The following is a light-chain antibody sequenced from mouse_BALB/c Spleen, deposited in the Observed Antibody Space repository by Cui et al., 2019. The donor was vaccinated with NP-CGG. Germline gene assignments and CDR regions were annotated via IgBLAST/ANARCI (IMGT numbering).Light chain of an antibody. CDR2: GTN. CDR1: TGAVTTSNY. V-gene: IGLV1*01. CDR3: ALWYSNHWV. Sequence: QFVVSQESPHTTAPGETVTLTCRSSTGAVTTSNYANWVQEKPDHLFTGLIGGTNNRAPGVPARFSGSLIGDKAALTITGAQTEDEAIYFCALWYSNHWVFGGGTKLTVL. J-gene: IGLJ1*01.